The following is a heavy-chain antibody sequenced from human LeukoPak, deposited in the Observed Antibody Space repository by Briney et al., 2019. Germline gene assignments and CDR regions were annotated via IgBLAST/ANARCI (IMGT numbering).Heavy chain of an antibody. Sequence: SETLSLTCTVSGGSISSSSYYWGWIRQPPGKGLEWIGSIYYSGSTYYNPSLKSRVTISVDTSKNQFSLKLSSVTAADTAVYYCARTDLSGYNPYYYYYGMDVWGQGTTVTVSS. CDR3: ARTDLSGYNPYYYYYGMDV. CDR1: GGSISSSSYY. D-gene: IGHD3-3*01. J-gene: IGHJ6*02. V-gene: IGHV4-39*07. CDR2: IYYSGST.